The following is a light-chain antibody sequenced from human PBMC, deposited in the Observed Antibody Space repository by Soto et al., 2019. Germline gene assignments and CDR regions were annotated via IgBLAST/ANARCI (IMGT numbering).Light chain of an antibody. CDR2: AAS. J-gene: IGKJ1*01. V-gene: IGKV4-1*01. CDR3: LQDINYPWT. CDR1: QSVLSSSNNKNY. Sequence: DIVLTPSPDSLAISLGERATRNCKSSQSVLSSSNNKNYLAWYQQKPGKAPKLLIYAASSLQSGVPPRFSGSGSGTDFTLAISSLQPEDSATYYCLQDINYPWTFGQGTKVDIK.